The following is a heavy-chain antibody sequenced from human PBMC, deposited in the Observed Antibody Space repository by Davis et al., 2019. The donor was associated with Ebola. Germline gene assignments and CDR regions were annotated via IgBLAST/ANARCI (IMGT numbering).Heavy chain of an antibody. CDR2: IRYDGSNK. D-gene: IGHD3-10*01. CDR1: GFTFSSYG. CDR3: ATVRGRLSGSYYNVYYYGMDV. J-gene: IGHJ6*02. Sequence: PGRSLRPSFAASGFTFSSYGMHWVRQAPGKGLEWVAFIRYDGSNKYYADSVKGRITISRDNSKNTLYLQMNSLRAEDTAVYYCATVRGRLSGSYYNVYYYGMDVWGQGTTVTVSS. V-gene: IGHV3-30*02.